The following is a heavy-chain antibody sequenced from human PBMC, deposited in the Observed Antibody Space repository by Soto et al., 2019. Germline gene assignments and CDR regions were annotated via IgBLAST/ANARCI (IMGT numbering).Heavy chain of an antibody. CDR1: GFTFSSYS. CDR3: ARAPGGYYYYYGMDV. V-gene: IGHV3-21*01. J-gene: IGHJ6*02. Sequence: EVQLVESGGGLVKPGGSLRLSCAASGFTFSSYSMNWVRQAPGKGLEWVSSISSSSSYIYYADSVKGRFTISRDNAKNSLYLQMNSLRAEDTAVYYCARAPGGYYYYYGMDVWGQGTTVTVSS. CDR2: ISSSSSYI. D-gene: IGHD3-16*01.